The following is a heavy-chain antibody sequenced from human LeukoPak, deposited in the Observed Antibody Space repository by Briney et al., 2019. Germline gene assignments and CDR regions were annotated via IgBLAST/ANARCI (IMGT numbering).Heavy chain of an antibody. CDR3: ARGQENYYDSSSFDY. Sequence: SQTLSLTCAVYGGSFSGYYWSWIRQPPGKGLEWIGEINHSGSTNYNPSLKSRVTISVDTSKNQFSLKLSSVTAADTAVYYCARGQENYYDSSSFDYWGQGTLVTVSS. J-gene: IGHJ4*02. CDR1: GGSFSGYY. D-gene: IGHD3-22*01. V-gene: IGHV4-34*01. CDR2: INHSGST.